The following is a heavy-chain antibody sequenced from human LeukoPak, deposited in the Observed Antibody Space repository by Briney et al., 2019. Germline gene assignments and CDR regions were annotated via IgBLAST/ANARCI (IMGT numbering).Heavy chain of an antibody. Sequence: SETLSLTCTVSGGSISSYYWSWIRQPPGKGLEWIGEINHSGSTNYNPSLKSRVTISVDTSKNQFSLKLSSVTAADTAVYYCASQLYYYDSSGYYHYFDYWGQGTLVTVSS. CDR3: ASQLYYYDSSGYYHYFDY. D-gene: IGHD3-22*01. CDR1: GGSISSYY. V-gene: IGHV4-34*01. CDR2: INHSGST. J-gene: IGHJ4*02.